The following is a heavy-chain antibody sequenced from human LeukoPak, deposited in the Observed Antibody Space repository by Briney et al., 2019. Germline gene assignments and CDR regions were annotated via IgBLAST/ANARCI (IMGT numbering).Heavy chain of an antibody. J-gene: IGHJ6*02. Sequence: SQTLSLTCTVSGGSISSGDYYWSWFRQPPGKGLEGIGYIYYSGSTYDNPSLKSRVTISVDTSKNQFSLKLSSVTAADTAVYYCARDSDYYYYGMDVWGQGTTVTVSS. D-gene: IGHD3-10*01. CDR3: ARDSDYYYYGMDV. V-gene: IGHV4-30-4*01. CDR1: GGSISSGDYY. CDR2: IYYSGST.